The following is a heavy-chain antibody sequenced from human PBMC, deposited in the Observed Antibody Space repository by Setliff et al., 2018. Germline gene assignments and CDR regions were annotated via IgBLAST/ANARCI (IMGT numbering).Heavy chain of an antibody. CDR1: GGSFSGYY. D-gene: IGHD3-22*01. Sequence: SETLSLTCAVYGGSFSGYYWSWIRQPPGKGLEWIGEINHSGSTNYNPSLKSRVTISVDTSKNQFSLKLSSVTAADTAVYYCARGPYNIYDRSGYGFTNWFDPWGQGILVTVS. CDR3: ARGPYNIYDRSGYGFTNWFDP. J-gene: IGHJ5*02. CDR2: INHSGST. V-gene: IGHV4-34*01.